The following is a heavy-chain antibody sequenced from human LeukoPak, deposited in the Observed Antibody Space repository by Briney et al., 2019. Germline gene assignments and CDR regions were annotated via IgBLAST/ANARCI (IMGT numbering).Heavy chain of an antibody. CDR3: ARDILYYYDSSHGAFDI. CDR1: GFTFSSYS. CDR2: ISSSSSYI. V-gene: IGHV3-21*01. J-gene: IGHJ3*02. Sequence: GGSLRLSCAASGFTFSSYSMNWVRQAPGKGLEWVSSISSSSSYIYYADSVKGRFTISRDNAKNSLYLQMNSLRAEDTAVYYCARDILYYYDSSHGAFDIWGQGTMVTVS. D-gene: IGHD3-22*01.